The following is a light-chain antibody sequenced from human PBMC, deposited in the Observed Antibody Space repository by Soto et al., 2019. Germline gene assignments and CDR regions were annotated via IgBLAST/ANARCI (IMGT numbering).Light chain of an antibody. CDR2: DNS. V-gene: IGLV1-40*01. Sequence: QSVLTQPPSVSGAPGQTVTISCTGCSSNLGAGYDVHWYQQLPGTAPKLFIYDNSNRTSGVPDRFSGSKSGTSASLAITGLQAEDEADYYCQSYDSRVSNSYVFGTGTKVTVL. CDR1: SSNLGAGYD. J-gene: IGLJ1*01. CDR3: QSYDSRVSNSYV.